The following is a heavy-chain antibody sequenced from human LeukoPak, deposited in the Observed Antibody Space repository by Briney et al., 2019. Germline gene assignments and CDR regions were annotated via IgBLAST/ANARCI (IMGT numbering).Heavy chain of an antibody. Sequence: SETLSLTCTVSGYSISSNYYWGWIRQPPGKGLEWIGNIYHSGSTYYNPSLKSRVIISLDTSKNQFSLKLNSVTAADPAVYYCAGDRSYVDVWGKGTTVTVSS. CDR1: GYSISSNYY. J-gene: IGHJ6*03. CDR3: AGDRSYVDV. V-gene: IGHV4-38-2*02. CDR2: IYHSGST.